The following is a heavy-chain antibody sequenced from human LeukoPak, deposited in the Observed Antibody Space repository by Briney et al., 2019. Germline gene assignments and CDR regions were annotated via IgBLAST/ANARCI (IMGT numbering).Heavy chain of an antibody. CDR1: GFTFSSYS. J-gene: IGHJ6*02. CDR2: ISSNRSYI. V-gene: IGHV3-21*01. CDR3: VGQTWGEPEHYYYGMDV. Sequence: GGSLRLSCAASGFTFSSYSMNWVRHAPGKGREWVSSISSNRSYIYYADSLKGRFTISRDNAKNSLYLQMNSLRAEDTAVYYCVGQTWGEPEHYYYGMDVWGQGTTVTVSS. D-gene: IGHD1-14*01.